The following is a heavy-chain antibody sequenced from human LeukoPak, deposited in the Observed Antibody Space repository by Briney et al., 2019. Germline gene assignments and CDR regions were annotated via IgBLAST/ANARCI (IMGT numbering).Heavy chain of an antibody. CDR1: RFTFSSYG. CDR3: AKAVAGTGWAFDI. J-gene: IGHJ3*02. CDR2: ISYDGSNK. Sequence: GGSLRLSCAASRFTFSSYGMHWVRQAPGKGLEWVAVISYDGSNKYYADSVKGRFTISRDNSKNTLYLQMNSLRAEDTAVYYCAKAVAGTGWAFDIWGQGTMVTVSS. V-gene: IGHV3-30*18. D-gene: IGHD6-19*01.